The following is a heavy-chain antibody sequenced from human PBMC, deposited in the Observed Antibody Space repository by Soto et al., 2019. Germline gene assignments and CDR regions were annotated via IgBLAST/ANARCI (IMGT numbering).Heavy chain of an antibody. CDR3: ARDWDVPVVKHALPYHPYYGMDV. V-gene: IGHV3-21*01. CDR2: ISSGSTYI. Sequence: PGGSLRLSCAASGFTFSTYGMNWVRQAPGKGLEWVSSISSGSTYIYYTDSLEGRFTISRDNAKNALYLQMNSLRVEDTAVYYCARDWDVPVVKHALPYHPYYGMDVWGQGTTVTVSS. CDR1: GFTFSTYG. J-gene: IGHJ6*02. D-gene: IGHD3-10*02.